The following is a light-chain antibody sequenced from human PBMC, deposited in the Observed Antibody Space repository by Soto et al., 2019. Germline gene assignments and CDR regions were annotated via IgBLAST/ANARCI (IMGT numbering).Light chain of an antibody. CDR1: QSVSSSY. CDR3: QQYGSSGT. J-gene: IGKJ1*01. Sequence: IVLTQSPGTLSLSPVERATLSCRASQSVSSSYLAWYQQKPGQAPRLLIYGASNRATGIPDRFSGSGSGTDFTLTISRLEPEDFAVYYCQQYGSSGTFGQGTK. V-gene: IGKV3-20*01. CDR2: GAS.